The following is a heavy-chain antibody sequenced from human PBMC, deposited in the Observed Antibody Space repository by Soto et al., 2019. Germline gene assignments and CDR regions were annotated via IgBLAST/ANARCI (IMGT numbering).Heavy chain of an antibody. CDR2: ISYDGSNK. CDR1: GFTFSSYA. V-gene: IGHV3-30-3*01. CDR3: AVEDYDILTGTMDY. Sequence: GESLKISCAASGFTFSSYAMHWVRQAPGKGLEWVAVISYDGSNKYYADSVKGRFTISRDNSKNTLYLQMNSLRAEDTAVYYCAVEDYDILTGTMDYWGQGTLVTVSS. D-gene: IGHD3-9*01. J-gene: IGHJ4*02.